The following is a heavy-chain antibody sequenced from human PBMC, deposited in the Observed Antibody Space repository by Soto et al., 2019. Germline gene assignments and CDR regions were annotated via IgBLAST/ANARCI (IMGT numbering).Heavy chain of an antibody. Sequence: SETLSLTCAVSGVSISSGNWWTWVRQTPQRGLEYIGEIFHEGAANYYPSFERRVATSVDTSKNQFSLKLTSVTAADTAIYFCARLVYDTRLNYMYFDFWGQGALVTVSS. J-gene: IGHJ4*02. CDR3: ARLVYDTRLNYMYFDF. D-gene: IGHD3-10*01. CDR1: GVSISSGNW. V-gene: IGHV4-4*02. CDR2: IFHEGAA.